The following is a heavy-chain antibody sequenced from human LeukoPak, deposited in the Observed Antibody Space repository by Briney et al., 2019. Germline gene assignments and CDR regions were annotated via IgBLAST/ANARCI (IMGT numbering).Heavy chain of an antibody. J-gene: IGHJ4*02. CDR2: IRSKAYGVTT. CDR3: SRGISSVGPTTFDY. CDR1: GFTFGDYV. V-gene: IGHV3-49*03. Sequence: GGSLRLSCSASGFTFGDYVMSWFRLAPGKGLEWVGFIRSKAYGVTTEYAASVKGRFTISRDDFNSITYLRMTSLKIEDTAVYFCSRGISSVGPTTFDYWGQGTLVTVSS. D-gene: IGHD1-26*01.